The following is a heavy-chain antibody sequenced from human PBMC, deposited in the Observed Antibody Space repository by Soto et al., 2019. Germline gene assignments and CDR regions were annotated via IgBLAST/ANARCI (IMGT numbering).Heavy chain of an antibody. Sequence: HVRLVESGGALVQPATALRLSCAVSGFSFRTYSFHSIRQPPGKGLQWVAVISPKGHSDSVEGRFTISRDNSKDTLYRQMNNLRADDTAVYYCARDDAFANANAFDLWGQGTKVTVSS. J-gene: IGHJ3*01. V-gene: IGHV3-33*01. CDR3: ARDDAFANANAFDL. CDR2: ISPK. D-gene: IGHD3-3*02. CDR1: GFSFRTYS.